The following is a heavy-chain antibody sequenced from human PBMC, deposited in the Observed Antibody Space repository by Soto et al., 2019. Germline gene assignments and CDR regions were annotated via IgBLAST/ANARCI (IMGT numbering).Heavy chain of an antibody. V-gene: IGHV4-39*01. Sequence: ETLSLTCSVSGASINNFAYYWGWIRQPPGKGLEWIGTVYYNENTYYNPSLRSRVAISVDTAKNQFSLNLRSVTAADTAVYFCARRERYYGSPGWFDPWGQGTLVTVSS. J-gene: IGHJ5*01. CDR3: ARRERYYGSPGWFDP. CDR1: GASINNFAYY. CDR2: VYYNENT. D-gene: IGHD3-10*01.